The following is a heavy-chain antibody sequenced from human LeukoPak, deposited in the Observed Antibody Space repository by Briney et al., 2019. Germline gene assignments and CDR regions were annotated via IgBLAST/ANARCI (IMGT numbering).Heavy chain of an antibody. CDR2: MYTDGST. CDR1: GGSMSSYY. CDR3: ATYDQKLAFDN. V-gene: IGHV4-4*07. D-gene: IGHD6-13*01. J-gene: IGHJ4*02. Sequence: PSETLSLTCIVSGGSMSSYYWSWIRQPAGKGLEWIGRMYTDGSTNYNPFLNSRVTMSVATSKKHFSLRLNSVTAADTAVYYCATYDQKLAFDNWGQGTLVTVSS.